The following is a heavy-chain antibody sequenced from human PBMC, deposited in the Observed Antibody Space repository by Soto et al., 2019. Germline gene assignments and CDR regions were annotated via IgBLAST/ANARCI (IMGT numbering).Heavy chain of an antibody. D-gene: IGHD2-15*01. CDR3: AKDGAPRYCSRSSCHPAGAY. V-gene: IGHV3-30*18. CDR1: GFTFSNYG. CDR2: ISYDGSHK. J-gene: IGHJ4*02. Sequence: QVQLVESGGGVVQPGRSLRLSCAGSGFTFSNYGLHWVRQAPGKGLEWVAVISYDGSHKYYADSVKGRFTISRDNSNNRLYLQMDSLRAEDTAVYYRAKDGAPRYCSRSSCHPAGAYWGQGTLVTVSS.